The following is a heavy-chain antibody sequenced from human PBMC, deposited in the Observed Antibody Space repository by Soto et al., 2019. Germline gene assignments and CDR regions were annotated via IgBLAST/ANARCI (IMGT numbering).Heavy chain of an antibody. CDR1: GGSISSYY. Sequence: QVQLQESGPGLVKPSETLSLTCTVSGGSISSYYWSWIRQPPGKGLEWIGYIYYSGSTNYNPSLKSRVTISVDTSKNQFSLKLSSVTAADTAVYYCARTGSSSWYVFDYWGQGTLVTFSS. V-gene: IGHV4-59*01. J-gene: IGHJ4*02. CDR3: ARTGSSSWYVFDY. D-gene: IGHD6-13*01. CDR2: IYYSGST.